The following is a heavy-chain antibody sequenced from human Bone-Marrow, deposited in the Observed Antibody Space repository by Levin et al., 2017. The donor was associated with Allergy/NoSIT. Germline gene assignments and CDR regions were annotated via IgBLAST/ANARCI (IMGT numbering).Heavy chain of an antibody. J-gene: IGHJ3*01. CDR1: GVSISSRY. V-gene: IGHV4-59*11. CDR2: VYYSGNT. CDR3: AIVLEWKNDAFDL. Sequence: SETLSLTCSVSGVSISSRYWSWLRQPPGKGLEWLGYVYYSGNTNYNPSLESRVTISVDTSKSQVSLQLRSVTAADTAIYFCAIVLEWKNDAFDLWGQGTMVTVSS. D-gene: IGHD3-3*01.